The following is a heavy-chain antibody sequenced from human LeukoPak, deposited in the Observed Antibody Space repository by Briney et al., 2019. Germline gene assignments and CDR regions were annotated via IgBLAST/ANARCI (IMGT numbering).Heavy chain of an antibody. V-gene: IGHV3-9*01. Sequence: TGGSLRLSCAASGFTVSSNYMSWVRQAPGKGLEWVSGISWNSGSIGYADSVKGRFTISRDNAKNSLYLQMNSLRAEDTALYYCAKGSYGDYAVYFDYWGQGTLVTVSS. CDR3: AKGSYGDYAVYFDY. D-gene: IGHD4-17*01. CDR1: GFTVSSNY. CDR2: ISWNSGSI. J-gene: IGHJ4*02.